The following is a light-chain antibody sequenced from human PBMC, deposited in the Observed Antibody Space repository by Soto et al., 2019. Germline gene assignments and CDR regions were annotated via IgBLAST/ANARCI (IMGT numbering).Light chain of an antibody. CDR2: DTS. Sequence: EIVLTQSPATLSVSPGERATLSCRASQSVNKHLAWYQHRPGQAPRLLIYDTSYRAAGIPARFSGSGSGTDFTLTISSLEPEDLAVYYCQHYVYPQWTFGPGTKVDIK. J-gene: IGKJ1*01. CDR1: QSVNKH. CDR3: QHYVYPQWT. V-gene: IGKV3-11*01.